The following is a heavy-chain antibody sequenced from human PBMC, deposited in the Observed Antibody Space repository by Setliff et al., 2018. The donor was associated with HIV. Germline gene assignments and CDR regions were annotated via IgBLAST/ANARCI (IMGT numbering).Heavy chain of an antibody. CDR3: AKGFRPVDTALVSGPTY. D-gene: IGHD5-18*01. CDR1: GFTFSNAW. V-gene: IGHV3-23*01. J-gene: IGHJ4*02. Sequence: LSLSCAASGFTFSNAWMSWVRQAPGKGLEWVSGLSGSGANTYYADSVKGRFTISRDNSQNTLYLQMNSLRADDTAIYYCAKGFRPVDTALVSGPTYWGQGIRVTVSS. CDR2: LSGSGANT.